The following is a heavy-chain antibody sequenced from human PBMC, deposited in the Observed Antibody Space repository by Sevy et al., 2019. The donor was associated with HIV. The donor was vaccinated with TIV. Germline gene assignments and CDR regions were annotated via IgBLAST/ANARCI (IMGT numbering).Heavy chain of an antibody. V-gene: IGHV3-48*02. Sequence: GGSLRLSCAASGFTFSSYSMNWVRQAPGKGLEWISYISSSSSTIYYEDSVKGRFTISRDNAKNSLYLQMNSLRDEDTAVYYCARDALDYVWGSTYNWFDPWGQGTLVTVSS. CDR2: ISSSSSTI. CDR3: ARDALDYVWGSTYNWFDP. CDR1: GFTFSSYS. J-gene: IGHJ5*02. D-gene: IGHD3-16*01.